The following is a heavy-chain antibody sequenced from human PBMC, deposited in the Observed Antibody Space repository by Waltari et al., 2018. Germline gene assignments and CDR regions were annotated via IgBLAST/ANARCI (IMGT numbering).Heavy chain of an antibody. CDR1: GGSISSYY. Sequence: QVQLQESGPGLVKPSETLSLTCTVSGGSISSYYLSWTRQPPGKGLEWIGSIYYSGSTNYNPSLKSRVTISVDTSKNQFSLKLSSVTAADTAVYYCARRTYYDAHFDYWGQGTLVTVSS. D-gene: IGHD3-3*01. J-gene: IGHJ4*02. V-gene: IGHV4-59*08. CDR3: ARRTYYDAHFDY. CDR2: IYYSGST.